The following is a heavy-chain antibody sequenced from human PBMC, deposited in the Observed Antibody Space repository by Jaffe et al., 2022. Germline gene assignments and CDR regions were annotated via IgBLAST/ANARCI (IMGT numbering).Heavy chain of an antibody. D-gene: IGHD6-13*01. Sequence: QVQLQESGPGLVKPSGTLSLTCAVSGGSISSSNWWSWIRQPPGKGLEWIGEIYHSGSTNYNPSLKSRVTISVDKSKNQFSLKLSSVTAADTAVYYCARRDRGQQLGYWYFDLWGRGTLVTVSS. J-gene: IGHJ2*01. CDR2: IYHSGST. CDR1: GGSISSSNW. CDR3: ARRDRGQQLGYWYFDL. V-gene: IGHV4-4*02.